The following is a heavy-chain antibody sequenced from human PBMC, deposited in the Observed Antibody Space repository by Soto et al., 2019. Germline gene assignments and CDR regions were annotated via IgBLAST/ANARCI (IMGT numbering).Heavy chain of an antibody. CDR1: GFTVSSNY. Sequence: EVQLVESGGGLIQPGGSLRLSCAASGFTVSSNYMSWVRQAPGKGLEWVSVIYSGGSTYYADSVKGRFTISRDNSKNTLYLQMTSLRAEDTAVYYCARDAGYALHRFDYWGQGTLVTVSS. J-gene: IGHJ4*02. D-gene: IGHD5-12*01. V-gene: IGHV3-53*01. CDR3: ARDAGYALHRFDY. CDR2: IYSGGST.